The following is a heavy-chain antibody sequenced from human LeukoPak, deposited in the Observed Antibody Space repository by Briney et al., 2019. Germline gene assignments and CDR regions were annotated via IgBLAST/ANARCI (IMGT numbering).Heavy chain of an antibody. V-gene: IGHV3-7*01. J-gene: IGHJ4*02. CDR1: GFTFSSYW. D-gene: IGHD5-24*01. CDR3: ARDWEMATISSPFDY. CDR2: IKQDGSEK. Sequence: GGSLRLSCAVSGFTFSSYWMSWVRQAPGKGLEWVANIKQDGSEKYYVDSVKGRFTISRDNAKNSLYLQMNSLRAEDTAVYYCARDWEMATISSPFDYWGQGTLVTASS.